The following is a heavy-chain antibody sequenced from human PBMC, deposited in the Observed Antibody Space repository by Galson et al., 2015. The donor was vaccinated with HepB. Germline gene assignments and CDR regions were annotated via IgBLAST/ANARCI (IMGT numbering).Heavy chain of an antibody. J-gene: IGHJ4*02. CDR2: ISAYNGNT. V-gene: IGHV1-18*01. Sequence: SCKASGYTFTSYGISWVRQAPGQGLEWMGWISAYNGNTNYAQKLQGRVTMTTDTSTSTAYMELRSLRSDDTAVYYCARSPYDILTGKPFDYWGQGTLVPSPQ. CDR3: ARSPYDILTGKPFDY. D-gene: IGHD3-9*01. CDR1: GYTFTSYG.